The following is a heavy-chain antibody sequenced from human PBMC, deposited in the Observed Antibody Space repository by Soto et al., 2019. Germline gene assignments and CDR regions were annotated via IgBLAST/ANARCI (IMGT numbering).Heavy chain of an antibody. J-gene: IGHJ6*02. V-gene: IGHV3-23*01. CDR3: AKSWNVGLLWFPTAYGMDV. D-gene: IGHD3-10*01. Sequence: EVQLLESGGGLVQPGGSLRLSCAASGFTFSSYAMSWVRQAPGKGLEWVSAISGSGGSTYYADSVKGRFTISRDNSKNTLYLQMNSLRAEDTAVYYCAKSWNVGLLWFPTAYGMDVWGQGTTVTVSS. CDR2: ISGSGGST. CDR1: GFTFSSYA.